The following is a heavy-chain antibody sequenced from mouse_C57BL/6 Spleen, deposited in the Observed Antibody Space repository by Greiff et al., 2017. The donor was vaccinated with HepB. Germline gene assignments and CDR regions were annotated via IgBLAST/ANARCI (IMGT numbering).Heavy chain of an antibody. D-gene: IGHD1-1*01. CDR1: GFTFSSYA. CDR3: TRDLDYYGSSFYYAMDY. CDR2: ISSGGDYI. V-gene: IGHV5-9-1*02. J-gene: IGHJ4*01. Sequence: EVHLVESGEGLVKPGGSLKLSCAASGFTFSSYAMSWVRQTPEKRLEWVAYISSGGDYIYYADTVKGRFTISRDNARNTLYLQMSSLKSEDTAMYYCTRDLDYYGSSFYYAMDYWGQGTSVTVSS.